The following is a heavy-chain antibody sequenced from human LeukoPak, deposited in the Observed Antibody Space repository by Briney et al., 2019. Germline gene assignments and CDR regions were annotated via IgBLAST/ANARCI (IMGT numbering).Heavy chain of an antibody. J-gene: IGHJ6*03. CDR3: ARRPGEQLVYHYYYMDV. CDR2: ISSSSSYI. Sequence: GGSLRLSCAASGFTFSSYSMNWVRQAPGKGLEWVSSISSSSSYIYYADSVKGRFTVSRDNAKNSLYLQMNSLRAEDTAVYYCARRPGEQLVYHYYYMDVWGKGTTVTVSS. D-gene: IGHD6-6*01. CDR1: GFTFSSYS. V-gene: IGHV3-21*01.